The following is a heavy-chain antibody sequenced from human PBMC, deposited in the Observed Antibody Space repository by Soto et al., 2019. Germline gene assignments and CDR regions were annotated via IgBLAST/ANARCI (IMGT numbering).Heavy chain of an antibody. D-gene: IGHD3-22*01. CDR3: ARADYDSSGYDY. Sequence: SGFTVSSNYMSWVRQAPGKGLEWVSDIYSGGSTYYADSVKGRFTISRDNSKNTLYLQMNSLRAEDTAVYYCARADYDSSGYDYWGQGTLVTVS. CDR1: GFTVSSNY. CDR2: IYSGGST. J-gene: IGHJ4*02. V-gene: IGHV3-53*01.